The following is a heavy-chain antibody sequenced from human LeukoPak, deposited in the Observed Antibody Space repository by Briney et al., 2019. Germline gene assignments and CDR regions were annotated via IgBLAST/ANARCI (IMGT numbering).Heavy chain of an antibody. D-gene: IGHD3-10*01. J-gene: IGHJ5*02. CDR2: IKCDGSEK. Sequence: GGSLRLSCAASGFTFSSSWMHWVCQAPEKGLEWVADIKCDGSEKYYVDSVKGRFTISRDNAKNSLYLQMNSLRAEDTAVYYCAKDGVGLTDYYGSGSFNWFDPWGQGTLVTVSS. CDR3: AKDGVGLTDYYGSGSFNWFDP. V-gene: IGHV3-52*01. CDR1: GFTFSSSW.